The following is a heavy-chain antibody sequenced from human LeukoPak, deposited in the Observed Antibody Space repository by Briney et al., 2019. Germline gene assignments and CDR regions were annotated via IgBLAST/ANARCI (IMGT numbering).Heavy chain of an antibody. V-gene: IGHV3-23*01. D-gene: IGHD6-19*01. CDR2: ISGSGGST. CDR3: AKGHSSGWSHNFDY. J-gene: IGHJ4*02. Sequence: GGSLRLSCVASGFTFSSYAMSWVRQAPGKGLEWVSGISGSGGSTYYVDSVKGRFTISRDNSKNTLYLQMNSLRAEDTAVYYCAKGHSSGWSHNFDYWGQGTLVTVSS. CDR1: GFTFSSYA.